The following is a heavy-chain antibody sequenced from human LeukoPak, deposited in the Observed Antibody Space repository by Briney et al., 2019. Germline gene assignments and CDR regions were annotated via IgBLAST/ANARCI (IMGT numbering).Heavy chain of an antibody. CDR2: IYWDDDK. CDR1: GFSLSTSGVG. Sequence: SGPTLVKPTQTLTLTCTFSGFSLSTSGVGVGWIRQPPGKALEWLALIYWDDDKRYSPSLKSRLTITKDTSKNQVVLTMTNMDPVDTATYYCAHSRSLLLPGYSSSWYVGWYFDLRGRGTLVTVSS. CDR3: AHSRSLLLPGYSSSWYVGWYFDL. D-gene: IGHD6-13*01. J-gene: IGHJ2*01. V-gene: IGHV2-5*02.